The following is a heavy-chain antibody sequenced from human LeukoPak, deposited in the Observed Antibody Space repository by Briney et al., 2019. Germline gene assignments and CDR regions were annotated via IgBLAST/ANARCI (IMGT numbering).Heavy chain of an antibody. V-gene: IGHV4-39*07. CDR3: AREGRSSSWYRDAFDI. J-gene: IGHJ3*02. CDR2: IYYSGST. D-gene: IGHD6-13*01. Sequence: SETLSLTCTVSGGSISSSSYYWGWIRQPPGKGLEWIGSIYYSGSTYCNPSLKSRVIISVDTSKNQFSLKLSSVTAADTAVYYCAREGRSSSWYRDAFDIWGQGTMVTVSS. CDR1: GGSISSSSYY.